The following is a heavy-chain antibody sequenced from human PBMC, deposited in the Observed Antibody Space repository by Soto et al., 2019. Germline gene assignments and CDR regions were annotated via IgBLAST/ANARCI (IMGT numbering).Heavy chain of an antibody. CDR2: ISYDGSNK. CDR3: ASELQLWLRRVCYGMDV. Sequence: QVQLVESGGGVVQPGRSLRLSCAASGFTFSSYAMHWVRQAPGKGLEWVAVISYDGSNKYYADSVKGRFTISRDNSKHPLYLQMNSLRAEDTDVYYCASELQLWLRRVCYGMDVWGQGTTVTVSS. D-gene: IGHD5-18*01. J-gene: IGHJ6*02. CDR1: GFTFSSYA. V-gene: IGHV3-30-3*01.